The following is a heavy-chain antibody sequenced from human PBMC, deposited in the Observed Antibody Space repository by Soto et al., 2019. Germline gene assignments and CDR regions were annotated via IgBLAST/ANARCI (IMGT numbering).Heavy chain of an antibody. D-gene: IGHD6-6*01. CDR2: MYHSGIT. CDR1: GSSIRSGYF. Sequence: SVTLSLTCAVPGSSIRSGYFWGWIRQPPGKGLEWIGSMYHSGITYYNLSLKSRVTISVDTSKNQLSLKLSSATAADTAVYYCARSMYSTSAQLYYGMDVWGQGTTVTVSS. J-gene: IGHJ6*02. CDR3: ARSMYSTSAQLYYGMDV. V-gene: IGHV4-38-2*01.